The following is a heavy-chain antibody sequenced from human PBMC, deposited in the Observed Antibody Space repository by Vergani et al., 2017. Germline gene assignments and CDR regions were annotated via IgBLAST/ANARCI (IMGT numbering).Heavy chain of an antibody. V-gene: IGHV4-34*02. CDR2: INNDGHT. Sequence: QVQLQQWGAGVVKPSGTLSLTRAVFGESFSRFYWSWIRQPPGKGLEWIGEINNDGHTNYNPSLESRVTVSRDTAKNQFSLNLMSVTAADTAMYYCAVRPRVNLVGGESVTKRTFDYWSQGSLVTVSS. CDR3: AVRPRVNLVGGESVTKRTFDY. J-gene: IGHJ4*02. D-gene: IGHD2-8*02. CDR1: GESFSRFY.